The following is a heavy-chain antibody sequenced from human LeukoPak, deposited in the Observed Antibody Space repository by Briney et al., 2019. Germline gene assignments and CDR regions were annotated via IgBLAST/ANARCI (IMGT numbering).Heavy chain of an antibody. CDR1: GYTFTSYY. Sequence: ASVKVSCKASGYTFTSYYIHLVRQAPGQGFEWMAIINPSDGSTTNSQKFQGRVTMTRDTSTSTVYMELSGLRSEDTALYYCARIRDGYNDAYDIWGQGTMVTVSS. CDR3: ARIRDGYNDAYDI. V-gene: IGHV1-46*01. J-gene: IGHJ3*02. D-gene: IGHD5-24*01. CDR2: INPSDGST.